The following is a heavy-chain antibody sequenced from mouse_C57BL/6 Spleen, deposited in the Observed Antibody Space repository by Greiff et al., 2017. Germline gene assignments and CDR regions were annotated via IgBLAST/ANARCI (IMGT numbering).Heavy chain of an antibody. J-gene: IGHJ3*01. CDR2: IYPGNGDT. Sequence: LQESGAELVRPGASVKMSCKASGYTFTSYNMHWVKQTPSQGLEWIGAIYPGNGDTSYYQKFKGKATLTVDKSSSTAYMQLSSLTSEDSAVYFCARSYYGSSFAYWGQGTLVTVSA. V-gene: IGHV1-12*01. D-gene: IGHD1-1*01. CDR3: ARSYYGSSFAY. CDR1: GYTFTSYN.